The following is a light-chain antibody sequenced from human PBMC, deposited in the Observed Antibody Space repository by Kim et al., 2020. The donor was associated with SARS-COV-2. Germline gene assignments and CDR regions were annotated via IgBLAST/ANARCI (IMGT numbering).Light chain of an antibody. CDR2: EDS. CDR1: SGSMAGNY. V-gene: IGLV6-57*02. CDR3: QSYDSSNWV. Sequence: GKTVTISCTSSSGSMAGNYVQWYQQRPGSAPTTVIYEDSQRPSGVPDRFSGSIDSSSNSASLTISGLKTEDEADYYCQSYDSSNWVFGGGTQLTVL. J-gene: IGLJ3*02.